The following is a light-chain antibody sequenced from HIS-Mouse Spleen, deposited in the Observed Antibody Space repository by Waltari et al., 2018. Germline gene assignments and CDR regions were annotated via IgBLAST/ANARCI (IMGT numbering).Light chain of an antibody. Sequence: DIVMTQSPDSLAVSLGERATINCESSQSVLYSSNNENYLAWYQQKPGQPPKLLIYWASTRASGVPDRFSGSGSGTDFTLTISSLQAEDVAVYYCQQYYSTPLTFGGGTKVEIK. CDR2: WAS. CDR1: QSVLYSSNNENY. CDR3: QQYYSTPLT. V-gene: IGKV4-1*01. J-gene: IGKJ4*01.